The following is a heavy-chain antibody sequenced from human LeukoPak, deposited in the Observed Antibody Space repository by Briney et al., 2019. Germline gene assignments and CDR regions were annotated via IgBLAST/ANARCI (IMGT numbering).Heavy chain of an antibody. V-gene: IGHV3-15*01. J-gene: IGHJ4*02. D-gene: IGHD6-13*01. CDR3: TTLYSSSWYGEVY. CDR2: INSKKYVGTT. CDR1: GYTFSNDW. Sequence: GGSLRLSCEASGYTFSNDWMSWVRQAPGKGLEWVGSINSKKYVGTTDCAAPVKGGFTICRADSKHTLYLQKNSLISYDTAVYYCTTLYSSSWYGEVYWGKGTLVTVSS.